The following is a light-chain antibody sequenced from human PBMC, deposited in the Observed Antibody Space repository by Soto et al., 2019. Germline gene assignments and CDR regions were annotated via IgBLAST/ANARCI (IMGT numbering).Light chain of an antibody. J-gene: IGKJ1*01. Sequence: IVLTQSPGTLSLSPGEGTALACRASQSISRYLAWYQQKPGQGPRLLIYGASSRATGTPDRFSGSGSGTDFTLTINRLEPEDFALYYCQKYGSSPPTCGQGTKGDIK. V-gene: IGKV3-20*01. CDR3: QKYGSSPPT. CDR1: QSISRY. CDR2: GAS.